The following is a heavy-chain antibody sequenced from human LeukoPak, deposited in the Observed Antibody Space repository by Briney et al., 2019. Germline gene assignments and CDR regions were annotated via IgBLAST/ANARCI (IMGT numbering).Heavy chain of an antibody. CDR1: GGSFSGYY. CDR2: INHSGST. Sequence: PSETLSLTCGVYGGSFSGYYWSWIRQPPGKGLEWIAEINHSGSTNYNLPLKSRVTISVDTSKNQFSLELSSVTAADAAVYYCARHTGRWFGELLGPYYYYYMDVWGKGTTVTISS. J-gene: IGHJ6*03. V-gene: IGHV4-34*01. CDR3: ARHTGRWFGELLGPYYYYYMDV. D-gene: IGHD3-10*01.